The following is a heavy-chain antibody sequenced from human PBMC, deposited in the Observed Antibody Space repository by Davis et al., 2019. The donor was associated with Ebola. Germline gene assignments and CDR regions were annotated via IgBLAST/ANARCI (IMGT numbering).Heavy chain of an antibody. J-gene: IGHJ6*02. Sequence: ASVKVSCKASGYTFTSYDINWVRQATGQGLEWMGWMNPNSGNTGYAQKFQGRVTMTRNTSISTAYMELSSLRVEDTAVYYCAKVWSAYSNYQYGMDVWGQGTTVTVSS. CDR3: AKVWSAYSNYQYGMDV. D-gene: IGHD3-3*01. V-gene: IGHV1-8*01. CDR1: GYTFTSYD. CDR2: MNPNSGNT.